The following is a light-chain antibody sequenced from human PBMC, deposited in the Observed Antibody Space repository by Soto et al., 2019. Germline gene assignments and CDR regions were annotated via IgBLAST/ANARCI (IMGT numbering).Light chain of an antibody. CDR3: QVWDRSSDHPYV. CDR2: SDT. Sequence: SYELTQTPSVSVAPGQTAKITCGGNNIGSKSVHWYQQKPGQAPVMVVYSDTDRPAGIPERFSGSISENTATLTISRVEAGDEADYFCQVWDRSSDHPYVFGLGTKLTVL. J-gene: IGLJ1*01. CDR1: NIGSKS. V-gene: IGLV3-21*02.